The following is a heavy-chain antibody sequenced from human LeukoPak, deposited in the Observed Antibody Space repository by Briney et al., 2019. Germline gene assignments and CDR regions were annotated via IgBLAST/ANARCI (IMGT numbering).Heavy chain of an antibody. CDR2: TSGSGGST. Sequence: GGSLRLSCAASGFTFSSYAMSWVRQAPGKGLEWVSATSGSGGSTYYADSVKGRFTISRDNSKNTLYLQMNSLRAEDTAVYYCAKVPKLSQLLTFFDYWGQGTLVTVSS. CDR3: AKVPKLSQLLTFFDY. CDR1: GFTFSSYA. V-gene: IGHV3-23*01. J-gene: IGHJ4*02. D-gene: IGHD2-2*01.